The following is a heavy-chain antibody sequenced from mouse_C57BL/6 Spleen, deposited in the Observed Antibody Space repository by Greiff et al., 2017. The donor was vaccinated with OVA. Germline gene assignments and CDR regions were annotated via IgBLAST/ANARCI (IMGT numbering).Heavy chain of an antibody. CDR1: GYTFTSYW. D-gene: IGHD3-3*01. Sequence: QVQLQQPGAELVRPGTSVKLSCKASGYTFTSYWMHWVKQRPGQGLEWIGVIDPSDSYTNYNQKFKGKATLTVDTSSSTAYMQLSSLTSEDSAVYYCARRGDEGDFDYWGQGTTLTVSS. CDR3: ARRGDEGDFDY. V-gene: IGHV1-59*01. J-gene: IGHJ2*01. CDR2: IDPSDSYT.